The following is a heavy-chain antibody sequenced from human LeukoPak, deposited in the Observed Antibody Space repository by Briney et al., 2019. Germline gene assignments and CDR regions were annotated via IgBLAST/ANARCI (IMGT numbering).Heavy chain of an antibody. Sequence: GGSLRLSCAASGFTVSSNYMSWVRQAPGKGLEWVSTLYSGGNRYYADSVKGRFTISRDNAKNTLYLEMNSLRAEDMAVYYCAIGVVITTAFDNWGQGTLVTVSS. CDR3: AIGVVITTAFDN. CDR2: LYSGGNR. D-gene: IGHD3-22*01. CDR1: GFTVSSNY. V-gene: IGHV3-53*01. J-gene: IGHJ4*02.